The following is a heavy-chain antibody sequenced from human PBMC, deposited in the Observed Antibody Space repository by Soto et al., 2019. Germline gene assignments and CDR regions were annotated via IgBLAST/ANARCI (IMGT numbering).Heavy chain of an antibody. J-gene: IGHJ6*02. D-gene: IGHD5-12*01. CDR3: AKTNSGYDSPIYPYYYYGMDV. CDR2: ISYDGSNK. V-gene: IGHV3-30*18. CDR1: GFTFSSYG. Sequence: PGGSLRLSCAASGFTFSSYGMHWVRQAPGKGLEWVAVISYDGSNKYYADSVKGRFTISRDNSKNTLYLQMNSLRAEDTAVYYCAKTNSGYDSPIYPYYYYGMDVWGQGTTVTVSS.